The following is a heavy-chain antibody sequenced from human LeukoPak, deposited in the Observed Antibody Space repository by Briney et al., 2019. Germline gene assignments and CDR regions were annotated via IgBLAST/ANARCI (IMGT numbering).Heavy chain of an antibody. V-gene: IGHV1-24*01. D-gene: IGHD6-13*01. CDR1: GYTLTELS. J-gene: IGHJ4*02. CDR3: ATEQQLEYYFDY. Sequence: ASVKVSCKVSGYTLTELSMHWVRQAPGKGLEWMGGFDPEDGETIYAQKFQGRVTMTEDTSTDTAYMELSSLRSEDTAVYYCATEQQLEYYFDYWGQGTLVTVSS. CDR2: FDPEDGET.